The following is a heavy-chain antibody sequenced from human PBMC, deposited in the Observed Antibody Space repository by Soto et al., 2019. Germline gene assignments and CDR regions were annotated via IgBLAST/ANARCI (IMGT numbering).Heavy chain of an antibody. J-gene: IGHJ6*03. D-gene: IGHD6-13*01. CDR1: EFTSSRYA. Sequence: EVQLLESGGGLVQPGGSLRLSCAGSEFTSSRYALSWVRQAPGEGLEWVSGISGTGDSTYYADSVKGRFTVSRDNSKNTRYLQMHSLRAEDTAVYYCAKYAGNYYHYYYMDVWGKGTTVTVSS. V-gene: IGHV3-23*01. CDR2: ISGTGDST. CDR3: AKYAGNYYHYYYMDV.